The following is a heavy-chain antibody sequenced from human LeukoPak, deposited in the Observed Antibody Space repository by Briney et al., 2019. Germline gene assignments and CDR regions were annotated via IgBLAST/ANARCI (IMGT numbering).Heavy chain of an antibody. V-gene: IGHV4-34*01. CDR2: INHSGST. J-gene: IGHJ5*02. CDR1: GGSISGYY. D-gene: IGHD3-22*01. CDR3: ARVWYYYDSSGLNWFDP. Sequence: SETLSLTCTVSGGSISGYYWSWIRQPPGKGLEWIGEINHSGSTNYNPSLKSRVTISVDTSKNQFSLKLSSVTAADTAVYYCARVWYYYDSSGLNWFDPWGQGTLVTVSS.